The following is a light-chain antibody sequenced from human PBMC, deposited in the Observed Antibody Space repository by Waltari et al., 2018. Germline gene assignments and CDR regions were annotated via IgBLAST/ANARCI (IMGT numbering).Light chain of an antibody. Sequence: YELTQPPSVSMSPGQTASIPRSVDNLGHKNSCWYQQRPGQSPVLVIYQDNKRPSGVPARFSGSNSGDTATLTISGTQAMDEADYYCQAWDSTTTGVFGGGTKLTVL. CDR2: QDN. CDR3: QAWDSTTTGV. CDR1: NLGHKN. V-gene: IGLV3-1*01. J-gene: IGLJ3*02.